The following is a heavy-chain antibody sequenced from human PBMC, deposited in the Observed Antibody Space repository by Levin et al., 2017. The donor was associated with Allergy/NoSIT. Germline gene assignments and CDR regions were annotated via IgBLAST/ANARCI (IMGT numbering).Heavy chain of an antibody. Sequence: GESLKISCAASGFNFNNYAMTYVRQAPGKGLEWVSFITYSGDDTSYADSVKGRFTISRDNSKNTVYLQMNGLRVDDTAVYYCVKPGASGRAYLYYGLDVWGQGTKVTVSS. CDR3: VKPGASGRAYLYYGLDV. CDR2: ITYSGDDT. D-gene: IGHD3-10*01. CDR1: GFNFNNYA. J-gene: IGHJ6*02. V-gene: IGHV3-23*01.